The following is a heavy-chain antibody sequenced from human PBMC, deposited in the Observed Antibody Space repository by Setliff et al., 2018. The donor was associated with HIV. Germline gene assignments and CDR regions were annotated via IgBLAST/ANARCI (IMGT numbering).Heavy chain of an antibody. Sequence: SVKVSCKASGGTFSSYAISWVRQAPGQGLEWMGGIIPIFGTANYAQKFQGRVTITTYESTSTAYRELSSLRSEDTAVYYCASPGVAAAGNRENGRYFDYWGQGTQVTVSS. CDR3: ASPGVAAAGNRENGRYFDY. CDR1: GGTFSSYA. J-gene: IGHJ4*02. CDR2: IIPIFGTA. D-gene: IGHD6-13*01. V-gene: IGHV1-69*05.